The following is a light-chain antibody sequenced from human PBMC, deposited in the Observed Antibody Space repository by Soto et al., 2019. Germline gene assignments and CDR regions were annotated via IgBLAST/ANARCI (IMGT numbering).Light chain of an antibody. J-gene: IGKJ1*01. Sequence: EIVLTQSPGTVSLLPVEIASPACMASLSVGKYLAWYQQKPGQAPRLLIYGASTRATGIPDRFSGSGSGTDFTLTISRLEPEDFAVYYCQQYGGSPRTFGQGTKVDI. CDR1: LSVGKY. CDR3: QQYGGSPRT. V-gene: IGKV3-20*01. CDR2: GAS.